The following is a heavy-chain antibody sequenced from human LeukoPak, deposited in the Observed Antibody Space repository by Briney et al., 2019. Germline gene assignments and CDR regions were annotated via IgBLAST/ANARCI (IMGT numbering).Heavy chain of an antibody. V-gene: IGHV4-59*12. CDR3: ARDYAPPDDAFDI. CDR1: GGSISTYY. Sequence: PSETLSLTCTVSGGSISTYYWSWIRQPPGKGLEWIGYIYYSGSTYYNPSLKSRVTISVDTSKNQFSPKLSSVTAADTAVYYCARDYAPPDDAFDIWGQGTMVTVSS. CDR2: IYYSGST. D-gene: IGHD4-17*01. J-gene: IGHJ3*02.